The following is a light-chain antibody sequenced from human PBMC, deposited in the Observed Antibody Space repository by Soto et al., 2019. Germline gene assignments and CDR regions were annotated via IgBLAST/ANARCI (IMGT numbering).Light chain of an antibody. CDR1: RSISNN. V-gene: IGKV3-15*01. CDR3: QQYGYRPRT. Sequence: EILLVLYSGPRSVSPGERSTLSCRASRSISNNLAWYQQKPGQAPRLLIYGASTRATGIPARFSGSGSGTEFTLTISSLESEDFAVYFCQQYGYRPRTFGQGTKVDIK. CDR2: GAS. J-gene: IGKJ1*01.